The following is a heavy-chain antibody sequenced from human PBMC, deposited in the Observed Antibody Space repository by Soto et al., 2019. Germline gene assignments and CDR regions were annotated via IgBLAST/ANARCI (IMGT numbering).Heavy chain of an antibody. Sequence: GGSLRLSCAASGFTFSSYSMNWVRQAPGKGLEWVSSISSSSSYIYYADSVKGRFTISRDNAKNSLYLQMNSLRAEDTAVYYCARDSGYELLLHYYYGMDVWGQGTTVTVSS. CDR1: GFTFSSYS. V-gene: IGHV3-21*01. D-gene: IGHD5-12*01. CDR3: ARDSGYELLLHYYYGMDV. CDR2: ISSSSSYI. J-gene: IGHJ6*02.